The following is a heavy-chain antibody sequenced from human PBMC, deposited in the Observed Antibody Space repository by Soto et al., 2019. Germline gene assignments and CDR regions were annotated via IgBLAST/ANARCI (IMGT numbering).Heavy chain of an antibody. D-gene: IGHD2-15*01. CDR3: ARHDAGGIQRI. V-gene: IGHV4-59*08. J-gene: IGHJ3*02. CDR1: GGSISSYY. Sequence: SETLSLTCTVSGGSISSYYWSWFRQSPEKGPEWIGYIYYSGTTNYNPSLQSRVTMSVASSKNQVSLKLSSVTAADSAVYYCARHDAGGIQRIWGQGTVVTVSS. CDR2: IYYSGTT.